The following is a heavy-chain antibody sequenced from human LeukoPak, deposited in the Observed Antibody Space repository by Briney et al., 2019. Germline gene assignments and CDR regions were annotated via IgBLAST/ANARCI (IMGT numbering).Heavy chain of an antibody. J-gene: IGHJ4*02. CDR1: GGTFSSYA. Sequence: GASVKVSCKASGGTFSSYAISWVRQAPGQGLEWMGWISAYNGNTNYAQKLQGRVTMTTDTSTSTAYMELRSLRSDDTAVYYCARDGLGYCGGDCYADYWGQGTLVTVSS. D-gene: IGHD2-21*02. V-gene: IGHV1-18*01. CDR2: ISAYNGNT. CDR3: ARDGLGYCGGDCYADY.